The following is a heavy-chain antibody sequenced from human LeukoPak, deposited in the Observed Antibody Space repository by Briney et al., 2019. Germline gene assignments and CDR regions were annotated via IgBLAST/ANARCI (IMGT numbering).Heavy chain of an antibody. CDR1: GFTFSSYS. D-gene: IGHD3-10*01. CDR3: AKDLLLWFGELSYFDY. Sequence: GGSLRLSCAASGFTFSSYSMNWVRQAPGKGLEWVSGISGSGGSTYYADSVKGRFTISRDNSKNTLYLQMNSLRAEDTAVYYCAKDLLLWFGELSYFDYWGQGSLVTVSS. J-gene: IGHJ4*02. CDR2: ISGSGGST. V-gene: IGHV3-23*01.